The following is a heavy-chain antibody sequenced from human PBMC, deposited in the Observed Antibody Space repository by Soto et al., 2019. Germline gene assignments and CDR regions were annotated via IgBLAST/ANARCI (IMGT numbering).Heavy chain of an antibody. D-gene: IGHD6-13*01. Sequence: GVSVKVSCKASGYTFTSYDINWVRQATGQGLEWMGWMNPNSGNTGYAQKFQGRVTMTRNTSISTAYMELSSLRSEDTAVYYCARASSRVDGTDVWGQGTTVTVSS. CDR1: GYTFTSYD. J-gene: IGHJ6*02. CDR2: MNPNSGNT. V-gene: IGHV1-8*01. CDR3: ARASSRVDGTDV.